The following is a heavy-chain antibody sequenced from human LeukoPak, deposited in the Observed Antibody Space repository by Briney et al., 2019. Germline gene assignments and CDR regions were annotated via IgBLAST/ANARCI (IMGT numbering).Heavy chain of an antibody. V-gene: IGHV4-59*01. J-gene: IGHJ4*02. CDR1: GGFISSYY. Sequence: SETLSLTCTVSGGFISSYYWSWIRQPPGKGLEWIGYIYYSGSTNYNPSLKSRVTISVDTSKNQFSLKLSSVTAADTAVYYCARTGGGGSGHFDYWGQGTLVTVSS. CDR3: ARTGGGGSGHFDY. CDR2: IYYSGST. D-gene: IGHD3-10*01.